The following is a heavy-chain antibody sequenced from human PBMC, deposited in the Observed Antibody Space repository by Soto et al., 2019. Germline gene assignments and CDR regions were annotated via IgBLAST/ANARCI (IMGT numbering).Heavy chain of an antibody. CDR3: ARSHSSSSGWFDP. D-gene: IGHD6-13*01. CDR1: GYTFTSYA. CDR2: INAGDGNT. Sequence: ASVKVSCKASGYTFTSYAMHWVRQAPGQRLEWMGWINAGDGNTKYSQKFQGRVTITRDTSASTAYMELSSLRSEDTAVYYCARSHSSSSGWFDPWGQGTLVTVSS. J-gene: IGHJ5*02. V-gene: IGHV1-3*01.